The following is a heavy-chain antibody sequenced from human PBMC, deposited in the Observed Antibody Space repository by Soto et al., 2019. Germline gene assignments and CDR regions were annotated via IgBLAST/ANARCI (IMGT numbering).Heavy chain of an antibody. CDR2: IYYSGST. D-gene: IGHD3-9*01. J-gene: IGHJ6*02. Sequence: SETLSLTCTVSGGSISSGGYYWTWIRQHPGKGLEWIGYIYYSGSTYYNPSLKSRVTISVDTSKNQFSLKLSSVTAADTAVYYCARVAHYDILTGYYFPHYYYYGMDVWGQGTTVTVSS. V-gene: IGHV4-31*03. CDR3: ARVAHYDILTGYYFPHYYYYGMDV. CDR1: GGSISSGGYY.